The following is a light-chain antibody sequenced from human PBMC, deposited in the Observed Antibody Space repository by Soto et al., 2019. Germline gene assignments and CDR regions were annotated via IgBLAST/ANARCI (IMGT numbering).Light chain of an antibody. CDR1: QSLLYTDGYNY. CDR2: LGS. J-gene: IGKJ5*01. CDR3: MQALQSPVT. V-gene: IGKV2-28*01. Sequence: DIVMTQSPLSLPVTPGEPASISCRSSQSLLYTDGYNYLDWYLQKSGQSPQLLIYLGSNRASGVPDRFSGSGSGTDFTLKISRVEAEDVGVYYCMQALQSPVTFGQGTRLDIK.